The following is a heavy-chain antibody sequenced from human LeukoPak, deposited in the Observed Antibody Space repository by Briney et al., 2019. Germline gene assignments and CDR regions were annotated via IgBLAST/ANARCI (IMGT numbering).Heavy chain of an antibody. Sequence: PSETLSLTCTVSGASMSDYYWSWIRQPPGKGLETIGYIYYTGSTNYNPSLKSRVTMSVDTSKNQISLKLGSVTAADSDVYYCVRRVRYFGQNDYWGQGTLVTVSS. CDR1: GASMSDYY. CDR3: VRRVRYFGQNDY. D-gene: IGHD3-9*01. V-gene: IGHV4-59*08. CDR2: IYYTGST. J-gene: IGHJ4*02.